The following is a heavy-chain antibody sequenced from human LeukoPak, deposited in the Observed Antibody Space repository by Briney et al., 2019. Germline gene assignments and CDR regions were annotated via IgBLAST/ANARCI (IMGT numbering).Heavy chain of an antibody. CDR3: ARLSAPRYYYDSSGYYNIDY. D-gene: IGHD3-22*01. J-gene: IGHJ4*02. CDR2: IYYSGST. Sequence: SETLSLTCTVSGGPISSSSYYWGWIRQPPGKGLEWIGSIYYSGSTYYNPSLKSRVTISVDTSKNQFSLKLSSVTAADTAVYYCARLSAPRYYYDSSGYYNIDYWGQGTLVTVSS. CDR1: GGPISSSSYY. V-gene: IGHV4-39*01.